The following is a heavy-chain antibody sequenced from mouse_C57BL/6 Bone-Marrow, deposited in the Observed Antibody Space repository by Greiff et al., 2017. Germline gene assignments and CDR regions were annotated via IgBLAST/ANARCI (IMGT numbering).Heavy chain of an antibody. V-gene: IGHV3-6*01. J-gene: IGHJ1*03. D-gene: IGHD1-1*01. CDR2: ISYDGSN. CDR1: GYSITSGYY. CDR3: ARARHYGRRYFDV. Sequence: VQLQQSGPGLVKPSQSLSLTCSVTGYSITSGYYWNWIRQFPGNKLEWMGYISYDGSNNYNPSLKNRISITRDTSKNQFFLKLNSVTTEDTATYYCARARHYGRRYFDVWGTGTTVTVSS.